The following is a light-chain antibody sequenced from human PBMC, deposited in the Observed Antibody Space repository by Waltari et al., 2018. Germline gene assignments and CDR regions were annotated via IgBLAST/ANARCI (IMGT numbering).Light chain of an antibody. CDR3: AAWDDTLSAYVV. CDR2: RNN. CDR1: TSNIGANL. V-gene: IGLV1-47*01. J-gene: IGLJ2*01. Sequence: QSVLTQPPSASGTPGQRVTISCSGSTSNIGANLVYWYQQLPGMAPKLLIYRNNQRPSGVPARFSGSKSGTSASLAISGLRSEDEADYYCAAWDDTLSAYVVFGGGTKLTVL.